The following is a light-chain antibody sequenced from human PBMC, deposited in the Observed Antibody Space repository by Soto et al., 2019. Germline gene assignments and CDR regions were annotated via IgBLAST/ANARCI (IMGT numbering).Light chain of an antibody. Sequence: EIVLTQSPGTLSLSPGERATLSCRASQSVSSSYLAWYQQKPGQAPRLLIYGASSRATGIPDRFSGSGSGTDFPLTISRLEPQDFAGSYCQQYGSAPPWTFGQGTKVEIK. J-gene: IGKJ1*01. V-gene: IGKV3-20*01. CDR2: GAS. CDR3: QQYGSAPPWT. CDR1: QSVSSSY.